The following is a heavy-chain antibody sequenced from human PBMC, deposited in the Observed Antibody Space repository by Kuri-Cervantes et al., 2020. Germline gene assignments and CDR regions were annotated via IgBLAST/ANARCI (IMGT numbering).Heavy chain of an antibody. J-gene: IGHJ4*02. Sequence: GESLKIPCAASGFTFSSYSMNWVRQAPGKGLEWVSSISSSSSYIYYADSVKGRFTISRDNAKNSLYLQMNSLRAEDTAVYYCAREKTKWASTIVYYFDYWGQGTLVTVSS. V-gene: IGHV3-21*01. CDR2: ISSSSSYI. CDR1: GFTFSSYS. D-gene: IGHD5/OR15-5a*01. CDR3: AREKTKWASTIVYYFDY.